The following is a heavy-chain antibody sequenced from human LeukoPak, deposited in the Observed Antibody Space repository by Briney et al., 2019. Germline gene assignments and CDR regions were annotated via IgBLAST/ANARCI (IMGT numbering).Heavy chain of an antibody. V-gene: IGHV3-23*01. J-gene: IGHJ6*04. Sequence: GGSLRLSCAASGFTFSSYGMSWVRQAPGKGLEWVSALSGSGSRTYYADSVKGRFTISRDNAKNSLYLQMNSLRVEDTAVYFCSKSTRAVMAMMDVWGKGTTVTVSS. D-gene: IGHD3-16*01. CDR3: SKSTRAVMAMMDV. CDR2: LSGSGSRT. CDR1: GFTFSSYG.